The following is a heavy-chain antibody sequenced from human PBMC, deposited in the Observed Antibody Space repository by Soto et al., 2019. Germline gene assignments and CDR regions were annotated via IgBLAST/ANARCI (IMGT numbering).Heavy chain of an antibody. D-gene: IGHD3-10*01. CDR3: ARDIGSYAYGEGY. Sequence: SETLSLTCSVSGGSINSYWWSWIRQPAGNGLEWIGRVYSSGTTDYNPSLNSRATLSVETSKSQFSLKLSSVTAADTAVYYCARDIGSYAYGEGYWGQGIQVTVSS. CDR2: VYSSGTT. V-gene: IGHV4-4*07. J-gene: IGHJ4*02. CDR1: GGSINSYW.